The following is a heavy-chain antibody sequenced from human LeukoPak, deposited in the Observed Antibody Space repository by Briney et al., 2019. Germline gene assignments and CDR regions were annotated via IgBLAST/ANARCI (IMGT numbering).Heavy chain of an antibody. Sequence: SETLSLTCSVSGGSISSFYWSWIRQPAGKGLEWVGHISGNGGTNFNPSLKSRLTMSVDTSKNQFSLKLSSVTAADTAVYYCARHQPGPDYWGQGTLVTVSS. J-gene: IGHJ4*02. CDR1: GGSISSFY. CDR2: ISGNGGT. D-gene: IGHD2-2*01. CDR3: ARHQPGPDY. V-gene: IGHV4-4*07.